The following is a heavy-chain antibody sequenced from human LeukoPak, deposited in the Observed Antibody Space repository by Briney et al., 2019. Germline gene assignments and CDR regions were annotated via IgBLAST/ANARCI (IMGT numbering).Heavy chain of an antibody. CDR2: ISSSSSYI. CDR3: AGADLGYCSSTSCYAGAFDI. J-gene: IGHJ3*02. CDR1: GFTFSSYS. Sequence: PGGSLRLSCAASGFTFSSYSMNWVRQAPGKGLEWVSSISSSSSYIYYADSVKGRFTISRDNAKNSLYLQMNSLRAEDTAVYYCAGADLGYCSSTSCYAGAFDIWGQGTMVTVSP. D-gene: IGHD2-2*01. V-gene: IGHV3-21*01.